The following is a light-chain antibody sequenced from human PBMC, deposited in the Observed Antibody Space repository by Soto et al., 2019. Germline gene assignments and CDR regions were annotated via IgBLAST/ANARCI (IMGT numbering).Light chain of an antibody. CDR2: DAS. J-gene: IGKJ1*01. V-gene: IGKV1-5*01. CDR1: QSISSW. CDR3: QHYET. Sequence: DIQMTQSPSTLSASVGDRVTITCRASQSISSWLAWYQQKPGKAPKLLIYDASSLESGVPSRFSGSGSGTEFTLTISSLQPDDFATYYCQHYETFGQGTKVEIK.